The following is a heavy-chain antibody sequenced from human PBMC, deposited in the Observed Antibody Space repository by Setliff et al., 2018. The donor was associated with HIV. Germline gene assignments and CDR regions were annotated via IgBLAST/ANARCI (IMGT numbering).Heavy chain of an antibody. V-gene: IGHV4-38-2*01. Sequence: SETLSLTCAVSGFPFTSGYYWGWIRQPPGKGLEWIGSGYHTGSTAYNPSLKSRVTISLDTSKNQFSLKQTSVTAADAAVYFCAMGSSGYPFDYWGQGSLVTVSS. CDR2: GYHTGST. D-gene: IGHD3-22*01. CDR1: GFPFTSGYY. J-gene: IGHJ4*02. CDR3: AMGSSGYPFDY.